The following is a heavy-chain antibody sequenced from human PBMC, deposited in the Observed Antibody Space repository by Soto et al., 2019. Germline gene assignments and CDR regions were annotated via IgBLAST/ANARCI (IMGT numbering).Heavy chain of an antibody. CDR1: GFTFSSYA. CDR3: AKPPDYYDSSGYSHYFDY. CDR2: ISGSGGST. J-gene: IGHJ4*02. D-gene: IGHD3-22*01. V-gene: IGHV3-23*01. Sequence: GSLRLSCAASGFTFSSYAMSWVRQGPGKGLEWVSAISGSGGSTYYADSVKGRFTISRDNSKNTLYLQMNSLRAEDTAVYYCAKPPDYYDSSGYSHYFDYWGQGTLVTVSS.